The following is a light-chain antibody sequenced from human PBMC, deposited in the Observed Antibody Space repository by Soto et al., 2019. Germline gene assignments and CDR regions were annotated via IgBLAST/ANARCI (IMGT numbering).Light chain of an antibody. CDR2: AAY. CDR3: KHSYITLT. CDR1: QSISSY. J-gene: IGKJ1*01. Sequence: LGYRVTITCRASQSISSYLNRYQQKPAKXPXXLIYAAYSLQSGVTSRITGSGYGTDSTLTIRSLQNEDCATYYCKHSYITLTFGHGTMVDI. V-gene: IGKV1-39*01.